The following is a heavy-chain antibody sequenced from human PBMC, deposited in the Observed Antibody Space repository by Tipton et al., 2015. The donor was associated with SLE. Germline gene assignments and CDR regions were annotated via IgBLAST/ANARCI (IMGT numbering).Heavy chain of an antibody. J-gene: IGHJ5*01. CDR3: PLVS. Sequence: SLRLSCAASGFTFDDYGMHWVRQAPGKGLEWVSGISWNSGNMGYAAAVKGRFTISRDNAKNSLYLQMNSLRGSASAPTLFPLVSW. D-gene: IGHD3-3*01. CDR2: ISWNSGNM. CDR1: GFTFDDYG. V-gene: IGHV3-9*01.